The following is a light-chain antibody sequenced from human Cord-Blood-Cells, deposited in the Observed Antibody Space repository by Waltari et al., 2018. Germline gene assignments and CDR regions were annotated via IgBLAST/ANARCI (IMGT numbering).Light chain of an antibody. CDR2: RNN. J-gene: IGLJ3*02. Sequence: QSVLTQPPSASGTPGKRVTISCSGSSSHIGSNYVTWYQQLPATAPKLLLYRNNQRPSGVPDRFSGSQSGTSASLAISGLRSEDEADYYCAAWDDSLSGWVFGGGTKLTVL. CDR3: AAWDDSLSGWV. CDR1: SSHIGSNY. V-gene: IGLV1-47*01.